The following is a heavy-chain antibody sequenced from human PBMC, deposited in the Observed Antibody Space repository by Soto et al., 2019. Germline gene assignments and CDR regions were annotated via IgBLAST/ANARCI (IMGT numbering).Heavy chain of an antibody. CDR2: IKSKTDGGTT. J-gene: IGHJ2*01. CDR1: GFTFSNAW. CDR3: TTSIAAAYWYFDL. V-gene: IGHV3-15*01. D-gene: IGHD6-13*01. Sequence: GSLRLSCAASGFTFSNAWMSWVRQAPGKGLEWVGRIKSKTDGGTTDYAAPVKGRFTISRDDSKNTLYLQMNSLKTEDTAVYYCTTSIAAAYWYFDLWGRGTLVTVSS.